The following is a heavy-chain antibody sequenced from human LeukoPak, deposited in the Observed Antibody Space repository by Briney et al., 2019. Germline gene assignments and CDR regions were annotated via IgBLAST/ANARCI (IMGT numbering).Heavy chain of an antibody. CDR3: AREGYYYDSSGPIDY. D-gene: IGHD3-22*01. J-gene: IGHJ4*02. CDR2: ISHSGNT. CDR1: GGSISSAPYY. Sequence: SETLSLTCTVSGGSISSAPYYWSWIRQRPGKGLEWMGYISHSGNTYYDPSLKSRLNISADTSRNQFSLKLRSVTAADTALYFCAREGYYYDSSGPIDYWGQGTRVTVSS. V-gene: IGHV4-31*03.